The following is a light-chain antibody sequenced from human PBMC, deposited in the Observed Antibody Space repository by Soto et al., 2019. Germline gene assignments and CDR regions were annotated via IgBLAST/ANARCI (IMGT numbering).Light chain of an antibody. CDR3: QQNYYSRWT. Sequence: DIQMTQSPSSLSASVGDRVTITCRASLPITTYLNWFQQKPGKAPKLIIYGASTLQDGVPSRFNGGGSGTDFTLTIRGLQPEDVGTYDGQQNYYSRWTFGQGTEMEI. J-gene: IGKJ1*01. V-gene: IGKV1-39*01. CDR2: GAS. CDR1: LPITTY.